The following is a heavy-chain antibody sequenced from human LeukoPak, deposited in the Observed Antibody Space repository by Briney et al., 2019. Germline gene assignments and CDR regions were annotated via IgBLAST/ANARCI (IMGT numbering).Heavy chain of an antibody. J-gene: IGHJ3*02. CDR2: IYPGDSDA. V-gene: IGHV5-51*01. D-gene: IGHD3-22*01. CDR3: ARRSEYYYDSSGLRSDAFDI. CDR1: GYSFPSYW. Sequence: GESLKISCEDSGYSFPSYWIAWVRQMPGKGLEWMGIIYPGDSDARYSPSFQGQVTISADKSISTAYLQWSSLKASDIAMYYCARRSEYYYDSSGLRSDAFDIWGQGTMVTVSS.